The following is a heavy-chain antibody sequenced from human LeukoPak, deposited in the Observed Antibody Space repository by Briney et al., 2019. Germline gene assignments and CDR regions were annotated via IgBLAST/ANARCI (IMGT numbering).Heavy chain of an antibody. CDR1: GGSTISGDYS. CDR3: GRGGYSWYDD. Sequence: SQTLSLTCVVPGGSTISGDYSRSWIRQPPGEGLEWIGYVSHSGSTYYNPSLKSRVTISVDRSKNQFSLNLSTVTAADTAVYYCGRGGYSWYDDWGQGTLVTISS. CDR2: VSHSGST. J-gene: IGHJ5*02. V-gene: IGHV4-30-2*01.